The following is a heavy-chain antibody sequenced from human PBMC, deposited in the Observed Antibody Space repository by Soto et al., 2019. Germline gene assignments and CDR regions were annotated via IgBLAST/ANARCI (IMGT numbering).Heavy chain of an antibody. CDR1: GYTFTSYY. CDR3: ARELKHYYDSGDPDY. V-gene: IGHV1-46*03. J-gene: IGHJ4*02. CDR2: INPSGGST. D-gene: IGHD3-10*01. Sequence: QVQLVQSGAEVKKPGASVKVSSKASGYTFTSYYMHWMRQAPGQALEWMGIINPSGGSTSYAQKFQGRVTMTRDTSTSTVYMELSSLRSEDTAVYYCARELKHYYDSGDPDYWGQGTLVTVSS.